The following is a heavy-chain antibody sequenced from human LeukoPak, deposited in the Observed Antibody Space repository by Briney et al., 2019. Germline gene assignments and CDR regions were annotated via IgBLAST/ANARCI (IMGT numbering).Heavy chain of an antibody. CDR1: GGSISGYY. CDR3: ARAPYYYGSGNNGMDV. J-gene: IGHJ6*04. D-gene: IGHD3-10*01. CDR2: IYYSGST. V-gene: IGHV4-59*01. Sequence: SETLSLTCTVSGGSISGYYWGWIRQPPGKGLEWIGYIYYSGSTNYNPSLKSRVTISVDTSRNQFSLKLSSVTAADTAVYYCARAPYYYGSGNNGMDVWGKGTTVTVSS.